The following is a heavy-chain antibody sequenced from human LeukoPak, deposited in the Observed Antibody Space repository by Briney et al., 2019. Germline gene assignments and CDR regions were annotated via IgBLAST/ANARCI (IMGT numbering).Heavy chain of an antibody. CDR3: ITDFVSGYYSPNFDY. CDR2: IKSKTDGGTT. D-gene: IGHD3-22*01. V-gene: IGHV3-15*01. Sequence: GGSLRLSCAASGFTFSNAWMSWVRQAPGKGLEWVGRIKSKTDGGTTDYAAPVKGRFTISRDDSKNTLYLQMNSLKTEDTAVYYCITDFVSGYYSPNFDYWGQGTLVTVSS. J-gene: IGHJ4*02. CDR1: GFTFSNAW.